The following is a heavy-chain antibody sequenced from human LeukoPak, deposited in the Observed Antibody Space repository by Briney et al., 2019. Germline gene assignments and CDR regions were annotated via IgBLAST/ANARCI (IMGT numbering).Heavy chain of an antibody. J-gene: IGHJ4*02. D-gene: IGHD6-19*01. Sequence: GGSLRLSCAASGFTFRDHHMSWIRQAPGKGLEWLSCISNSGSTIYYADSVKGRFTISRDNSKNTLYLQMNSLRAEDTAVYYCARDCHPSGWSDFDYWGQGTLVTVSS. CDR3: ARDCHPSGWSDFDY. V-gene: IGHV3-11*04. CDR2: ISNSGSTI. CDR1: GFTFRDHH.